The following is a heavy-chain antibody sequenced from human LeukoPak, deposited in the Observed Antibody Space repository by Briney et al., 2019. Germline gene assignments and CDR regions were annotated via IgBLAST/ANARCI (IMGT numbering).Heavy chain of an antibody. CDR2: INPNSGDT. CDR1: GYKFTDYY. CDR3: ARTLSGGSGSSRNNFFDS. J-gene: IGHJ4*02. V-gene: IGHV1-2*04. Sequence: AASVKVSCKASGYKFTDYYIHWVRQAPGQGLQWMGWINPNSGDTNYAQKFQGWITMTRDTSSSTAYMELGRLRSDATAVYYCARTLSGGSGSSRNNFFDSWGQATLVTVSS. D-gene: IGHD3-10*01.